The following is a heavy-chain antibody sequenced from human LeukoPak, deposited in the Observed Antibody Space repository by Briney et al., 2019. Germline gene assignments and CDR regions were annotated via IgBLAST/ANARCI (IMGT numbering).Heavy chain of an antibody. J-gene: IGHJ5*02. CDR1: GYTFTGYY. V-gene: IGHV1-2*02. D-gene: IGHD3-22*01. CDR2: INPNSGGT. Sequence: ASVKVSCKASGYTFTGYYMHWVRQAPGQGLEWMGWINPNSGGTNYAQKFQGRVTMTRDTSISTAYMELSRLRSDDTAVYYCARDRSTYYYDSSGYPTWGQGTLVTVSS. CDR3: ARDRSTYYYDSSGYPT.